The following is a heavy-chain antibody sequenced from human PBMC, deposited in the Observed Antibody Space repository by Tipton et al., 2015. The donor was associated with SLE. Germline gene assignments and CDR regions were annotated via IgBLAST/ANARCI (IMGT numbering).Heavy chain of an antibody. D-gene: IGHD6-19*01. Sequence: SLRLSCAASGFTFSSYSMNWVRQAPGKGLEWVSSISSSSSYIYYADSVKGRFTISRDNAKNSLYLQMNSLRAEDTAVYYCAIMPYSSGWTAAAYFQYWGQGTLVTVSS. CDR2: ISSSSSYI. J-gene: IGHJ1*01. CDR3: AIMPYSSGWTAAAYFQY. CDR1: GFTFSSYS. V-gene: IGHV3-21*01.